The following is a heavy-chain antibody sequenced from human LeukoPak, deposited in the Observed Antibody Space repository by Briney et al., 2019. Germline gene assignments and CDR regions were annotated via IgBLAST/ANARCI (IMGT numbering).Heavy chain of an antibody. CDR2: ISSSSSYI. J-gene: IGHJ4*02. D-gene: IGHD2-2*01. CDR3: AVYCSSTSCYGN. CDR1: GFTFSSYS. Sequence: GGSLRLSCAASGFTFSSYSMNWVRQAPGKGLEWVSSISSSSSYIYYADSVKGRFTISRDNAKNSLYLQMNSLRAEDTAVYYCAVYCSSTSCYGNWGQGTLVTVSS. V-gene: IGHV3-21*01.